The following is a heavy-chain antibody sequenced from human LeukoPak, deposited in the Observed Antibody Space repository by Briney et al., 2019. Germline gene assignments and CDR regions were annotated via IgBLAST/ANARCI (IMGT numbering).Heavy chain of an antibody. Sequence: PSETLSLTCTVSGGSISNYYWSWIRQPPGKGLEWIGYIYYSGSTNYNPSLKSRVTISVDTSKNQFSLKLSSVTAADTAVYYCARDGVGYYDILTGYYRGWYNWFDPWGQGTLVTVSS. V-gene: IGHV4-59*01. D-gene: IGHD3-9*01. CDR3: ARDGVGYYDILTGYYRGWYNWFDP. CDR1: GGSISNYY. J-gene: IGHJ5*02. CDR2: IYYSGST.